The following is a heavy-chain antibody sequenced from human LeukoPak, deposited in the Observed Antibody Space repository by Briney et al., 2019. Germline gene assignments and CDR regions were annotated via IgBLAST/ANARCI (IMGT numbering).Heavy chain of an antibody. Sequence: PGGSLRLSCAASGFTFSSYGMHWVRQAPGKGLEWVAFIRCDGSNKYYADSVKGRFTISRDNSKNTLYLQMNSLRAEDTAVYYCAGAVAGTVRFDYWGQGTLVTVSS. J-gene: IGHJ4*02. V-gene: IGHV3-30*02. CDR1: GFTFSSYG. D-gene: IGHD6-19*01. CDR2: IRCDGSNK. CDR3: AGAVAGTVRFDY.